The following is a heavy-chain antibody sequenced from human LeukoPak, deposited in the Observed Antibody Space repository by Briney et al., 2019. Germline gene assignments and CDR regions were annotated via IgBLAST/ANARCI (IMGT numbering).Heavy chain of an antibody. CDR2: ISSSSSSYI. D-gene: IGHD6-13*01. CDR3: AKGTHSSSWHWYDP. J-gene: IGHJ5*02. CDR1: GFTFSSYS. Sequence: GGSLRLSCAASGFTFSSYSMNWVRQAPGKGLEWVSSISSSSSSYIYYADSVKGRFTISRDNSKNSLYLQMNSLRAEDTAVYYCAKGTHSSSWHWYDPWGQGTLVTVSS. V-gene: IGHV3-21*04.